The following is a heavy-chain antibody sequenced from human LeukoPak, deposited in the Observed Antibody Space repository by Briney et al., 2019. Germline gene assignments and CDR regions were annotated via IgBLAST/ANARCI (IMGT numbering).Heavy chain of an antibody. CDR1: GFTFSSYA. Sequence: GGSLRLSCAASGFTFSSYAMYWVRQAPGTGLEWVAVISYDGNNKYYADSVKGRFTISRDNSKNTLYLQMNNLRAEDTAVYYCARGYDYYYYGMDVWGQGTTVTVSS. D-gene: IGHD5-12*01. CDR2: ISYDGNNK. CDR3: ARGYDYYYYGMDV. J-gene: IGHJ6*02. V-gene: IGHV3-30-3*01.